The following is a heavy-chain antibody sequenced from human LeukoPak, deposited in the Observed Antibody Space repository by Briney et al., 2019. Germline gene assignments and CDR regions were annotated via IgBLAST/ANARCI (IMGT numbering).Heavy chain of an antibody. CDR2: IYFSGSA. CDR3: AREGDGSLKFDY. D-gene: IGHD3-10*01. V-gene: IGHV4-31*03. Sequence: SETLSLTFSVSGGSITSAGYYWSWIRQHPGKGLEWIGYIYFSGSAFYNPSLRSRLTISVDTSKDQFSLKVRSVTAADTAVYYCAREGDGSLKFDYWGQGILVTVSS. CDR1: GGSITSAGYY. J-gene: IGHJ4*02.